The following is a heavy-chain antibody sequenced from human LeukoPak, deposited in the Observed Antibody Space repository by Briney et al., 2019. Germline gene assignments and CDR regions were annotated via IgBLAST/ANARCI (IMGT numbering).Heavy chain of an antibody. J-gene: IGHJ6*02. CDR2: IFVGIGNT. CDR1: RFTLTSSA. V-gene: IGHV1-58*01. Sequence: SVKVSCKASRFTLTSSAVQWVRQARGQRLEWIGWIFVGIGNTNYAQKFQARVIITRDMSTSTAYMELSSLRSEDTAVYYCAALPSSGYSSSWYIRYYYYGMDVWGQGTTVTVSS. D-gene: IGHD6-13*01. CDR3: AALPSSGYSSSWYIRYYYYGMDV.